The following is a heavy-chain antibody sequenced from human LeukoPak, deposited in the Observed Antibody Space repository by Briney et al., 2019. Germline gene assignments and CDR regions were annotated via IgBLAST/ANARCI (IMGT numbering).Heavy chain of an antibody. CDR3: AKDSAGPDGAFDI. CDR2: LSYDGSNK. J-gene: IGHJ3*02. Sequence: GRSLRLSCAASGFTLSSYGMPWVRQAPGKGLEWVAVLSYDGSNKYYADSVKGRFTISRDNSKNTLYLQMNSLRAEDTAVYYCAKDSAGPDGAFDIWGQGTMVTVSS. V-gene: IGHV3-30*18. D-gene: IGHD6-25*01. CDR1: GFTLSSYG.